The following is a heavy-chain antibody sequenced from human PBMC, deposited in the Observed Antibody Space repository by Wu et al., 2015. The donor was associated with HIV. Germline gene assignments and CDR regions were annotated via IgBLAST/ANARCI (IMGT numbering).Heavy chain of an antibody. CDR2: VIPMFATS. CDR1: GGTFDNYA. J-gene: IGHJ6*03. D-gene: IGHD3-22*01. V-gene: IGHV1-69*12. CDR3: ARGRGFADGGRGILTYNYDDTGDFYYYMDV. Sequence: QVQLVQSGAEVKKPGSSVKVSCKTSGGTFDNYAITWVRQAPGQGLEWMGGVIPMFATSNSAQKFQGRVTITADESTGTAYMELSSLRSEDTAVYFCARGRGFADGGRGILTYNYDDTGDFYYYMDVWGTGTTVTVSS.